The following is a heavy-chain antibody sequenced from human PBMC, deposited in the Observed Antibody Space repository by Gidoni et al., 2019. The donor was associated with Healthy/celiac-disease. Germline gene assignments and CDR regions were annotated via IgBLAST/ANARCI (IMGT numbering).Heavy chain of an antibody. CDR3: ARVFGLYYYDSSGYLEVGY. Sequence: EVQLVESGGGLVKPGGSLRLSCAASGFTFSSYSMNWVRQAPGKGLGWFSSISSSSIYIYYADSVKGRFTISRDNAKNSLYLQMNSLRAEDTAVYYCARVFGLYYYDSSGYLEVGYWGQGTLVTVSS. CDR1: GFTFSSYS. D-gene: IGHD3-22*01. CDR2: ISSSSIYI. J-gene: IGHJ4*02. V-gene: IGHV3-21*01.